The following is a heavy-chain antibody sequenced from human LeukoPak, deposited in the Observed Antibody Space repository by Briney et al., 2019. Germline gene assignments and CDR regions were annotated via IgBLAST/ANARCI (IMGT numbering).Heavy chain of an antibody. CDR1: GGSISSSNW. CDR3: ASKQWLVSDFDY. CDR2: IYHSGST. J-gene: IGHJ4*02. D-gene: IGHD6-19*01. Sequence: SGTLSLTCAVSGGSISSSNWWSWVRQPPGKGLEWIGEIYHSGSTRYNPSLKSRVTISVDKSKNQFSLKLSSVTAADTAVYYCASKQWLVSDFDYWGQGTLVTVSS. V-gene: IGHV4-4*02.